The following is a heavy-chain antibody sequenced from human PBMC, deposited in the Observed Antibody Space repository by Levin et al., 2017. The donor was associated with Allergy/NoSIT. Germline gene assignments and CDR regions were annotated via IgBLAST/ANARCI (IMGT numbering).Heavy chain of an antibody. V-gene: IGHV1-46*01. J-gene: IGHJ3*02. D-gene: IGHD2-15*01. CDR1: GYTFTSYY. Sequence: GESLKISCKASGYTFTSYYMHWVRQAPGQGLEWMGIINPSGGSTSYAQKFQGRVTMTRDTSTSTVYMELSSLRSEDTAVYYCAREAPTSLCSGGSCHIGGAFDIWGQGTMVTVSS. CDR3: AREAPTSLCSGGSCHIGGAFDI. CDR2: INPSGGST.